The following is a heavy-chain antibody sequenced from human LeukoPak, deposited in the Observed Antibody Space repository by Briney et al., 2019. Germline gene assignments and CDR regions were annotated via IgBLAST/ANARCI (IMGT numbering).Heavy chain of an antibody. CDR1: GGSLSDYY. J-gene: IGHJ6*03. D-gene: IGHD4-17*01. CDR2: INHSGTT. CDR3: AREPQTVTTFYFYYYYMDV. Sequence: PSETLYLTCAVYGGSLSDYYWTWIRQPPGKGLEWIGEINHSGTTKYNPSLKSRVTISIDTSKNQFSLKLTSVTAADTAVYYCAREPQTVTTFYFYYYYMDVWGKGTTVTVS. V-gene: IGHV4-34*01.